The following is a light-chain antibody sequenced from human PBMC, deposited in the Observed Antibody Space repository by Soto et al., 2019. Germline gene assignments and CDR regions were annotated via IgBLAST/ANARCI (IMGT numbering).Light chain of an antibody. J-gene: IGKJ5*01. CDR2: TTS. Sequence: MTVSPATLSSSVNDRVTINCRASRTINNRLAWYQQIPGKAPNLLIYTTSSLHSGVPSRFSGSGSGTDFTLTISRLQPEDFATYYCQHSYSTPITLGQGARLEIK. V-gene: IGKV1-39*01. CDR3: QHSYSTPIT. CDR1: RTINNR.